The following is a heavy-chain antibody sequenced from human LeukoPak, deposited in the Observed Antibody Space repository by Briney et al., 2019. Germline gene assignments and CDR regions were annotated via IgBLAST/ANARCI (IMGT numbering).Heavy chain of an antibody. D-gene: IGHD3-22*01. V-gene: IGHV4-34*01. Sequence: SETLSLTCAVYGGSFSGYYWTWIRQSPGKGLEWIGEINPSGSTYYNPSLKSRLTISRDTSKNQFSLRLSSVTAADTAVYYCARGRQEISMILVVMTGVSYYLDVWGEGTTVTVS. J-gene: IGHJ6*03. CDR3: ARGRQEISMILVVMTGVSYYLDV. CDR1: GGSFSGYY. CDR2: INPSGST.